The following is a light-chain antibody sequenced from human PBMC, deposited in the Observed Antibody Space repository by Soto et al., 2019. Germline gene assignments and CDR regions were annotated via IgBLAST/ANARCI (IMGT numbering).Light chain of an antibody. CDR2: EDT. V-gene: IGLV2-23*01. CDR1: SSDVGAYNL. CDR3: CSYAGSRTFV. J-gene: IGLJ3*02. Sequence: QSALTQPASVSGSPGQSITVSCTGTSSDVGAYNLVSWYQQHPGKAPRLIIYEDTKRPSGISHRFSGSKSDNTASLTISGLRAEDEAHYHFCSYAGSRTFVFGGGTQLTVL.